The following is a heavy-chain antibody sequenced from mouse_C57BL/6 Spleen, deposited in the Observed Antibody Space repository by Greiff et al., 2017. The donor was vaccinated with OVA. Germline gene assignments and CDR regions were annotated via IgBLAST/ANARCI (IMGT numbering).Heavy chain of an antibody. CDR3: AREALLAYAMDY. D-gene: IGHD1-1*01. V-gene: IGHV5-4*01. J-gene: IGHJ4*01. Sequence: EVKLVESGGGLVKPGGSLKLSCAASGFTFSSYAMSWVRQTPEKRLEWVATISDGGSYTYYPDNVKGRFTISRDNAKNNLYLQMSHLKSEDTAMYYCAREALLAYAMDYWGQGTSVTVSS. CDR2: ISDGGSYT. CDR1: GFTFSSYA.